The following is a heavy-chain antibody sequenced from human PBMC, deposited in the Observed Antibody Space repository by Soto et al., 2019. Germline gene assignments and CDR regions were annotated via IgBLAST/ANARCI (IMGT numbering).Heavy chain of an antibody. J-gene: IGHJ1*01. Sequence: SETLSLTCTVSGGSISSYYWSWIRQPPGKGLEWIGYIYYSGSTNYNPSLKSRVTISVDTSKNQFSLKLSSVTAADTAVYYCAREGGVDYGDYVAEYFQHWGQGTLVTVSS. CDR1: GGSISSYY. CDR2: IYYSGST. V-gene: IGHV4-59*01. D-gene: IGHD4-17*01. CDR3: AREGGVDYGDYVAEYFQH.